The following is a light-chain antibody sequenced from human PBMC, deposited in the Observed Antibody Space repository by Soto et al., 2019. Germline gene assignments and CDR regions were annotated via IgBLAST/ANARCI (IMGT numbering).Light chain of an antibody. Sequence: ALTQPRSVSGSPGQSVTISCTGTSSDVGGYNYVSWYQQLPGKAPKLMIYDVTKRPSGVPDRFSGSKSGNTASLTISGLQAEDEADYYCCSYAGSYTLVFGGGTKLTVL. CDR2: DVT. CDR1: SSDVGGYNY. CDR3: CSYAGSYTLV. V-gene: IGLV2-11*01. J-gene: IGLJ2*01.